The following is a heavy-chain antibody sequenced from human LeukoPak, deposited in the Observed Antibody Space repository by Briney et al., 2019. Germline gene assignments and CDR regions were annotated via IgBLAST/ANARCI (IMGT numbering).Heavy chain of an antibody. CDR1: GFIFSNYW. D-gene: IGHD6-19*01. Sequence: PGGSLRLSCLASGFIFSNYWMTWVRQAPGKGLEWVANIKQDESEKYYVDSVKGRFTISRDNAKNSLFLQMNSLRAEDTALYYCAKDVYSSGTGYFDYWGRGTLVTVSS. CDR3: AKDVYSSGTGYFDY. J-gene: IGHJ4*02. V-gene: IGHV3-7*03. CDR2: IKQDESEK.